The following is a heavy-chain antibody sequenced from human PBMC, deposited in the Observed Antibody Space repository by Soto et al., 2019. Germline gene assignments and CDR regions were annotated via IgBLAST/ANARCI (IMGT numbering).Heavy chain of an antibody. CDR1: GFTFSSYS. Sequence: EVQLVESGGGLVKHGGSLRLSCAASGFTFSSYSMNWVRQAPGKGLEWVSSISSSSSYIYYADSVKGRFTISRDNAKNSLYLQMNSLRAEDTAVYYCARAIAAADPFDYWGQGTLVTVSS. CDR3: ARAIAAADPFDY. V-gene: IGHV3-21*01. J-gene: IGHJ4*02. D-gene: IGHD6-13*01. CDR2: ISSSSSYI.